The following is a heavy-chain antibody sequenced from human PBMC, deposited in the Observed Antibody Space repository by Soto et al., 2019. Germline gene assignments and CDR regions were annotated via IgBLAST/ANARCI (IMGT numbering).Heavy chain of an antibody. V-gene: IGHV1-69*01. D-gene: IGHD2-21*01. J-gene: IGHJ6*02. CDR3: ARVIYRRAYHYYYGMDV. CDR1: GGTFSSYA. Sequence: QVQLVQSGAEVKKPGSSVKVSCKASGGTFSSYAISWVRQAPGQGLEWMGGIIPIFGTANYAQKFQGRVTITADESTSTAYMELSSLKSEDTAVYYCARVIYRRAYHYYYGMDVWGQGTTVTVSS. CDR2: IIPIFGTA.